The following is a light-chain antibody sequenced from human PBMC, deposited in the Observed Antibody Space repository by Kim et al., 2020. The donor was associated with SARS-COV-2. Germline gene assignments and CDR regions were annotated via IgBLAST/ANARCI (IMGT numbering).Light chain of an antibody. J-gene: IGKJ5*01. CDR3: QQNNNWPPIT. CDR2: GAS. Sequence: EIVMTQSPATLSVSPGERATLSCRASQSVSTNVAWYQQKPGQAPSLLIYGASSRATGIPVRFSGSGSGTEFTLSISSLQSEDFAIYYCQQNNNWPPITFGQGTRLGIK. CDR1: QSVSTN. V-gene: IGKV3-15*01.